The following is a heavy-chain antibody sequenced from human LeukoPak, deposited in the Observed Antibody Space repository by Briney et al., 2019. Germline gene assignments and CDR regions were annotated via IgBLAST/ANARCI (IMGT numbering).Heavy chain of an antibody. Sequence: GGSLRLSCAASGFTFSSYAMSWVRQAPGKGLEWVSGISGSGGSTYSADSVKGRFTISRDNSKNSLYLQMNSLRAEDTAVYYCANDNRWSGSLGYYGMDVWGQGTTVTVSS. J-gene: IGHJ6*02. CDR3: ANDNRWSGSLGYYGMDV. V-gene: IGHV3-23*01. CDR2: ISGSGGST. D-gene: IGHD1-26*01. CDR1: GFTFSSYA.